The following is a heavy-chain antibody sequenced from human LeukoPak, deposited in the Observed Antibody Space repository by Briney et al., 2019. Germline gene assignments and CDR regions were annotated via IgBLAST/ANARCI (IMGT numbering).Heavy chain of an antibody. CDR2: ISSSGVTI. CDR1: GFTFSTCS. Sequence: GGSLRLSCAASGFTFSTCSMNWVRQAPGKGLEWVSYISSSGVTIYYADSVKGRLTISRDNAKNSLYLQMNSLRAEDTAVYYCARGQDTVVTSRDAFDIWGQGTMVTVSS. V-gene: IGHV3-48*01. J-gene: IGHJ3*02. D-gene: IGHD4-23*01. CDR3: ARGQDTVVTSRDAFDI.